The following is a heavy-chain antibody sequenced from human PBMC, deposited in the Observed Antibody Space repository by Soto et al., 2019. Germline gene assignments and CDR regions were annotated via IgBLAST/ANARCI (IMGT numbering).Heavy chain of an antibody. CDR1: GYTFNNND. V-gene: IGHV1-8*01. CDR2: MNPGSGDT. Sequence: GASVKVSCKASGYTFNNNDVRWVRQATGQGLEWMGWMNPGSGDTGYAQKFQGRVTMTRDISIATAYMELSSLRSDDTAIYYCARMATFGSLNWFDPWGRGTLVTVSS. D-gene: IGHD3-10*01. CDR3: ARMATFGSLNWFDP. J-gene: IGHJ5*02.